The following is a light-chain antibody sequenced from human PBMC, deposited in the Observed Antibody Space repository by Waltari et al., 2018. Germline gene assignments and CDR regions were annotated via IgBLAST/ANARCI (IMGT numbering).Light chain of an antibody. J-gene: IGKJ4*01. CDR2: AAS. CDR1: QSINTY. V-gene: IGKV1-39*01. CDR3: QQSYSTPFT. Sequence: DIQMTQSPSSLSASVADRVTITCRASQSINTYLNWYQQRPGKAPNLLIYAASSLQSGVPSRFSGSGSGTDFTLTISSLQPEDFATYYCQQSYSTPFTFGGGTKVEIK.